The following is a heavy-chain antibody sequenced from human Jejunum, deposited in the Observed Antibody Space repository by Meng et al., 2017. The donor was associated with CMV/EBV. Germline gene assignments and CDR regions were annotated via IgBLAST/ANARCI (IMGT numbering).Heavy chain of an antibody. Sequence: QVQLQESGPGLVKPSQTLSLTGTVAGGSFSSGDYYWSWIRQPPGKGLEWIGYIYHSGSTYYNPSLKSRVTISVDTSKNQFSLKLSSVTAADTAVYYCARVGCSGGSCYRNYPYYFDYWGQGTLVTVSS. CDR2: IYHSGST. D-gene: IGHD2-15*01. V-gene: IGHV4-30-4*08. CDR3: ARVGCSGGSCYRNYPYYFDY. CDR1: GGSFSSGDYY. J-gene: IGHJ4*02.